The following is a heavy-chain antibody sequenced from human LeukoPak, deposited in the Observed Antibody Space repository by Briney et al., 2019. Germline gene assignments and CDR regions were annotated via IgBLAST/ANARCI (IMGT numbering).Heavy chain of an antibody. V-gene: IGHV3-21*01. J-gene: IGHJ3*02. CDR3: ATISSSWYLNAFDI. Sequence: GGSLRLSCAASGFTFSSYSMNWVRQAPGKGLEWVSSISSSSSYIYYADSVKGRFTISRDNAKNSLYLQMNSLRAEDTAVYYCATISSSWYLNAFDIWGQGTMVTVSS. CDR2: ISSSSSYI. D-gene: IGHD6-13*01. CDR1: GFTFSSYS.